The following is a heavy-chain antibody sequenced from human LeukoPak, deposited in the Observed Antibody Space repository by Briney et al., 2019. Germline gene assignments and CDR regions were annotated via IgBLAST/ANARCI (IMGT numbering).Heavy chain of an antibody. J-gene: IGHJ3*02. Sequence: PGRSLRLSCAASGFTFSSYAMHWVRQAPGKGLEWVAVISYDGSNKYYADSVKGRFTISRDNSKNTLYLQMNSLRAEDTAVYYCARRGRKWFGELSNDAFDIWGQGTMVTVSS. D-gene: IGHD3-10*01. CDR2: ISYDGSNK. CDR1: GFTFSSYA. CDR3: ARRGRKWFGELSNDAFDI. V-gene: IGHV3-30-3*01.